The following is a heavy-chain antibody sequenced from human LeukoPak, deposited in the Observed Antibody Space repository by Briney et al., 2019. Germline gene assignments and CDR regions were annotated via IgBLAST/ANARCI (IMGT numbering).Heavy chain of an antibody. V-gene: IGHV4-34*01. CDR2: INHSGST. CDR1: GGSFSGYY. CDR3: ARGNHWFDP. J-gene: IGHJ5*02. Sequence: SETLSLTCAVYGGSFSGYYWSWIRQPPGKGLERIGEINHSGSTNYNPTLKRRVTVSVDTSKNQFSLKLSSVTAADTAVYYCARGNHWFDPWGQGTLVTVSS.